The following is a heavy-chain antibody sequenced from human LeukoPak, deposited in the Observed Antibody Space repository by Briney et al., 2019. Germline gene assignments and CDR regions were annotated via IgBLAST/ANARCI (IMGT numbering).Heavy chain of an antibody. CDR3: ARQGTYSSAIGMGY. D-gene: IGHD6-19*01. Sequence: ASVKVSCKASGYTFNNYYMYWVRQAPGQWLELMGLINPSGGSTSYAQKFQGRVTMTRDTSTRTVYMEVNSLRSEDTAVYYCARQGTYSSAIGMGYWGQGTLVTVSS. V-gene: IGHV1-46*02. CDR2: INPSGGST. J-gene: IGHJ4*02. CDR1: GYTFNNYY.